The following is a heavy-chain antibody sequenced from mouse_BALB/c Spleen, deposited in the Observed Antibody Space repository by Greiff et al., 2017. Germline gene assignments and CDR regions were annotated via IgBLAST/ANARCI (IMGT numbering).Heavy chain of an antibody. CDR1: GFSLTGYG. D-gene: IGHD2-2*01. V-gene: IGHV2-6-7*01. CDR2: IWGDGST. CDR3: AREEGYDYYAMDY. J-gene: IGHJ4*01. Sequence: VKLMESGPGLVAPSQSLSITCTVSGFSLTGYGVNWVRQPPGKGLEWLGMIWGDGSTDYNSALKSRLSISKDNSKSQVFLKMNSLQTDDTARYYCAREEGYDYYAMDYWGQGTSVTVSS.